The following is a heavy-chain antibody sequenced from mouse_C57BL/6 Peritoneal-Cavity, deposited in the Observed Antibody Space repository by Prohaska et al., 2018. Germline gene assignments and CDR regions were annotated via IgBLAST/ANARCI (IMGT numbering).Heavy chain of an antibody. J-gene: IGHJ1*03. Sequence: SVKLSCKASGYTFTSYDINWVKQRPGQGLEWIGWIYPRDGSTKYNEKFKGKATLTVDTSSSTAYMERNSLTSEDSAVYFGARRGGGYFDVWGTGTTVTVSS. V-gene: IGHV1-85*01. CDR3: ARRGGGYFDV. CDR2: IYPRDGST. CDR1: GYTFTSYD.